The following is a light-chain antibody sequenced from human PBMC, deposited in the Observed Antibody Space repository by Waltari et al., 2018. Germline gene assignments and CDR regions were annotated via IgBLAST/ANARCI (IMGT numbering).Light chain of an antibody. CDR3: MQALQTPWT. Sequence: DIVMTQSPLSLSVTPGEPASISCRSTQSLLHSLGNTYLDWYLQRPGQSPQLLLYLGSILASGVPDRLSGSGSGTYFTLQISSVEAEDVGIYYCMQALQTPWTFGQGTRVEI. CDR1: QSLLHSLGNTY. V-gene: IGKV2-28*01. J-gene: IGKJ1*01. CDR2: LGS.